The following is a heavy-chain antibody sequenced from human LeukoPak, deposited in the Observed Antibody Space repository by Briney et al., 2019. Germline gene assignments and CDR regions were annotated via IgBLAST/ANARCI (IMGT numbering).Heavy chain of an antibody. CDR2: IWNDGSNK. CDR1: GFTFRSYG. CDR3: ARDGGSLDY. V-gene: IGHV3-33*01. D-gene: IGHD4-23*01. J-gene: IGHJ4*02. Sequence: GGSLRLSCAASGFTFRSYGMHWVRQAPGKGLEWVAVIWNDGSNKYYADSVKGRFTISRDNSKNTLNLQINSLRAEDTAVYFCARDGGSLDYWGQGTLVTVSS.